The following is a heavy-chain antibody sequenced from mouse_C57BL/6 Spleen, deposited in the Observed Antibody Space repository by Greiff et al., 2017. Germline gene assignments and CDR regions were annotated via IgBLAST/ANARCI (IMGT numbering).Heavy chain of an antibody. Sequence: VQLKESGPGLVKPSQSLSLTCSVTGYSITSGYYWNWIRQFPGNKLEWMGYISYDGSTNYNPSLKNRISITRDTSKNQFFLKLNSVTTEDTATYYCARDLVVARYWYFDVWGTGTTVTVSS. CDR1: GYSITSGYY. J-gene: IGHJ1*03. CDR3: ARDLVVARYWYFDV. D-gene: IGHD1-1*01. CDR2: ISYDGST. V-gene: IGHV3-6*01.